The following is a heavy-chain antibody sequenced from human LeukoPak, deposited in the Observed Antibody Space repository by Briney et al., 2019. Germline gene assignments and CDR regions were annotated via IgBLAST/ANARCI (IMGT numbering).Heavy chain of an antibody. D-gene: IGHD2-8*01. V-gene: IGHV4-34*01. Sequence: SETLSLTCAVYGGSLSGYHWSWIRQSPGKGLEWIGDINHSGSTSYNPSLKSRVTISVDTSKNQFSLKLSSVTAADTAVYYCASRMVTYYFDYWGQGTLVTVSS. CDR2: INHSGST. CDR3: ASRMVTYYFDY. CDR1: GGSLSGYH. J-gene: IGHJ4*02.